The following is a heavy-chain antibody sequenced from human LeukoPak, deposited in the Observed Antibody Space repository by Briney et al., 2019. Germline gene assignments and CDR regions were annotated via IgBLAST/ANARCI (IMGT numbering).Heavy chain of an antibody. D-gene: IGHD2-8*01. CDR2: IYPGDSDT. V-gene: IGHV5-51*01. CDR1: GYSFTSCW. CDR3: ARGAMLYDYILDY. J-gene: IGHJ4*02. Sequence: GESLKISCKGSGYSFTSCWIGWVRQMPGKGLEWMGIIYPGDSDTRYSPSFQGQVTISADKSISTAYLQWSSLKASDTAMYYCARGAMLYDYILDYWGQGTLVTVSS.